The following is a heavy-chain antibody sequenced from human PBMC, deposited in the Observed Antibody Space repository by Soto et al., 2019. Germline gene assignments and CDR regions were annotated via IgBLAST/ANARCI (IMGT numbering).Heavy chain of an antibody. Sequence: SVKVSCKASGGTFSSYAISWVRQAPGQGLEWMGGIIPIFGTANYAQKFQGRVTITADESTSTAYMELSSLRSEDTAVYYCARENPRIAAAGTVWLGSDYWGQGTLVTVSS. CDR3: ARENPRIAAAGTVWLGSDY. CDR1: GGTFSSYA. J-gene: IGHJ4*02. V-gene: IGHV1-69*13. D-gene: IGHD6-13*01. CDR2: IIPIFGTA.